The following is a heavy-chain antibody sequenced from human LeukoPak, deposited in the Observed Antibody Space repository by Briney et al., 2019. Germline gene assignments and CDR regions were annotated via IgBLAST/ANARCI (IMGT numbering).Heavy chain of an antibody. CDR2: ISGSGGGT. Sequence: PGGSLRLSCAASGFTFSSYGMHWVRQAPGKGLEWVSAISGSGGGTYYADSVKGRFTISRDNSQNTLYLQMNSLRAEDTAVYYCAKLSTSPYYFDYWGQGTLVTVSS. D-gene: IGHD2-2*01. V-gene: IGHV3-23*01. CDR1: GFTFSSYG. CDR3: AKLSTSPYYFDY. J-gene: IGHJ4*02.